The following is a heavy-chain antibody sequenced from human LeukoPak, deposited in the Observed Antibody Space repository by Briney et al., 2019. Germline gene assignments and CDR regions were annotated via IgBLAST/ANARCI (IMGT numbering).Heavy chain of an antibody. CDR3: ARSYSYGPSDAFDI. Sequence: KPGGSLRLSCAASGFAFSDYSMNWVRQAPGKGLEWVSSISASSNYIYYADSVKGRFTISRDNAKNSLYLQMNSLRAEDTAVYYCARSYSYGPSDAFDIRGQGTMVTVSS. J-gene: IGHJ3*02. CDR1: GFAFSDYS. V-gene: IGHV3-21*01. D-gene: IGHD5-18*01. CDR2: ISASSNYI.